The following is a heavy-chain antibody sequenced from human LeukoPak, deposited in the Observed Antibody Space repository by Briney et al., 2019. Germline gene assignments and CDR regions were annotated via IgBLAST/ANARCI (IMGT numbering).Heavy chain of an antibody. V-gene: IGHV4-59*12. CDR3: ARYTAMGLDY. D-gene: IGHD5-18*01. Sequence: SETLSLTCTVSGGSISSYYWSWIRQPPGKGLEWIGYIYYSGSTNYNPSLKSRVTMSVDTSKNQLSLKLSSVTAADTAVYYCARYTAMGLDYWGQGTLVTVSS. CDR1: GGSISSYY. J-gene: IGHJ4*02. CDR2: IYYSGST.